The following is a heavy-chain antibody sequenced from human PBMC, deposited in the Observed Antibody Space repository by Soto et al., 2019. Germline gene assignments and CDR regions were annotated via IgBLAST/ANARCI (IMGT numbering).Heavy chain of an antibody. CDR2: ISGSGGST. Sequence: EVQLLESGGGLVQPGGSLRLSCAASGFTFSSYAMSWVRQAPGKGLEWVSAISGSGGSTYDADSVKGRFTISRDNSKNTLYRQMTSLRAEDTAVYYCAKDTDDFGSGPFDYWGKRTLVTVYS. V-gene: IGHV3-23*01. D-gene: IGHD3-3*01. CDR1: GFTFSSYA. J-gene: IGHJ4*02. CDR3: AKDTDDFGSGPFDY.